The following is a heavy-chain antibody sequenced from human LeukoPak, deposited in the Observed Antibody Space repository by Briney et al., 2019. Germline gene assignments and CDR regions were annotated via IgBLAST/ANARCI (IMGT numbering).Heavy chain of an antibody. J-gene: IGHJ4*02. CDR2: IFYSGST. D-gene: IGHD3-10*01. CDR1: SGSISTSNYY. Sequence: NPSETLSLTCTVSSGSISTSNYYWGWVRQPPGKALEWIGNIFYSGSTYYSPSLKSRVTISLDTSKNQFSLKLSSVTAADTAVYYCASRRRFSYYYGSGSYSYWGQGTLVTVSS. CDR3: ASRRRFSYYYGSGSYSY. V-gene: IGHV4-39*07.